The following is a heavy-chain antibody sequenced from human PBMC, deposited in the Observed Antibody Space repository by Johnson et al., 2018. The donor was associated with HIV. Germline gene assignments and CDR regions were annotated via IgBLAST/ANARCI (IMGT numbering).Heavy chain of an antibody. CDR3: AREPHNFWSPDAFDI. CDR1: GFTFDDYG. CDR2: INWNGGST. J-gene: IGHJ3*02. Sequence: GGVVQAGRSLRLSCAASGFTFDDYGMSWVRQAPGKGLEWVSGINWNGGSTGYADSVKGRFTISRDNAKNSLYLQMNSLRAEDTALYYCAREPHNFWSPDAFDIWGQGTMVTVSS. D-gene: IGHD3-3*01. V-gene: IGHV3-20*04.